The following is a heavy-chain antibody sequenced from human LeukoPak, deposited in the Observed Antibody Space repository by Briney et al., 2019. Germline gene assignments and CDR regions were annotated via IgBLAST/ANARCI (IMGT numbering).Heavy chain of an antibody. D-gene: IGHD4-17*01. J-gene: IGHJ4*02. Sequence: SETLSLTCTVSGYSISSGYYWGWIRQPPGKGLEWIGSIYHSGSTYYNPSLKSRVTISVDTSKKQDSLKLSSVTAADTAVYYCARSFYGYYLDYWGQGTLVTVSS. CDR3: ARSFYGYYLDY. CDR1: GYSISSGYY. V-gene: IGHV4-38-2*02. CDR2: IYHSGST.